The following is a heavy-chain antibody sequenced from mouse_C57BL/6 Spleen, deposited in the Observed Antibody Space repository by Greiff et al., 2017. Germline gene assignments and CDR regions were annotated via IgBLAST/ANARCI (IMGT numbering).Heavy chain of an antibody. J-gene: IGHJ2*01. CDR1: GYTFTSYW. CDR3: AREGGKFFDY. V-gene: IGHV1-64*01. CDR2: IHPNSGST. Sequence: QVQLQQPGAELVKPGASVKLSCKASGYTFTSYWMPWVKQRPGQGLEWIGMIHPNSGSTNYNEKFKSKATLPVDKSSSPAYMQLSSLTSEASAVYYCAREGGKFFDYWGQGTTLTVSS.